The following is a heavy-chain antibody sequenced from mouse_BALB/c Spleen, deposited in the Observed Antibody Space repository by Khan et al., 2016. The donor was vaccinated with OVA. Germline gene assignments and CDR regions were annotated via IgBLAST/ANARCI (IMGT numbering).Heavy chain of an antibody. CDR3: TRGMGPPFDY. Sequence: EVELVESGGGLVQPGGSRKLSCAAAGFTFSSFGMHWVRQAPEKGLEWVAYISSGSSTIYYADTVKGRFTISRDNHKNTLFLHMTRLRSDDTARYYCTRGMGPPFDYWCQGTTLTVSS. V-gene: IGHV5-17*02. J-gene: IGHJ2*01. D-gene: IGHD4-1*01. CDR2: ISSGSSTI. CDR1: GFTFSSFG.